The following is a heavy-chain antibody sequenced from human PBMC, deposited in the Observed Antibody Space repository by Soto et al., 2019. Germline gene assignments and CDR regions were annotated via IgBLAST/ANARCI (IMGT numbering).Heavy chain of an antibody. Sequence: WVSLRLSCSASGFPFCCYCMHWVRQTPGKGLVWVSHINNGGRTTTHADSVKGRVTISRENAHNTLYPQITSLTAEDTALYYCVRDAWGVHHWGPGTQVTASS. J-gene: IGHJ5*02. D-gene: IGHD2-8*01. CDR1: GFPFCCYC. V-gene: IGHV3-74*01. CDR2: INNGGRTT. CDR3: VRDAWGVHH.